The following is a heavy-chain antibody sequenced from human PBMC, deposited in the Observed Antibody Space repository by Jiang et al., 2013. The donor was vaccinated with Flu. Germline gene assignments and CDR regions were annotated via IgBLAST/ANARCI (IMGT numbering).Heavy chain of an antibody. J-gene: IGHJ3*02. CDR1: GYYFTSYY. CDR3: ARDDSSSYPI. CDR2: IDPSGGST. Sequence: GAEVKKPGASVKVSSKASGYYFTSYYMHWVRQAPGQGLEWMGMIDPSGGSTGYAQKFRGRVTMTRDTSTSTVYMELSSLRSDDTAVYYCARDDSSSYPIWGQGTMVTVSS. V-gene: IGHV1-46*01. D-gene: IGHD3-22*01.